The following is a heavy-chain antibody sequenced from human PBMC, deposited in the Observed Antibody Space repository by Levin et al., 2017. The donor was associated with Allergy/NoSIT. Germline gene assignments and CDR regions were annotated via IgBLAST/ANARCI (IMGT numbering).Heavy chain of an antibody. CDR3: ARYLRRYYDSSGYPADYGMDG. Sequence: GASVKVSCKAPGYTFTSYYMHWVRQAPGQGLEWMGIINPSGGSTSYAQKFQGRVTMTRDTSTSTVYMELSSLRSEDTAVYYCARYLRRYYDSSGYPADYGMDGWGQGTTVTVSS. D-gene: IGHD3-22*01. CDR2: INPSGGST. CDR1: GYTFTSYY. V-gene: IGHV1-46*01. J-gene: IGHJ6*02.